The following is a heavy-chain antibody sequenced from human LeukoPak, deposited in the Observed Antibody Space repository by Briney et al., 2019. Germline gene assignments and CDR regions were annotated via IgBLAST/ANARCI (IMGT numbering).Heavy chain of an antibody. V-gene: IGHV3-11*04. Sequence: PGGSLRLSCAASGFTFSDYYMSWIRQAPGKGLEWVSYISSCGSSIFYADSVKGRFTISRDNAKNSLYLQMNSLRAEDTAVYYCATSITAAGIIDYWGQGTLVTVSS. D-gene: IGHD6-13*01. CDR1: GFTFSDYY. CDR2: ISSCGSSI. J-gene: IGHJ4*02. CDR3: ATSITAAGIIDY.